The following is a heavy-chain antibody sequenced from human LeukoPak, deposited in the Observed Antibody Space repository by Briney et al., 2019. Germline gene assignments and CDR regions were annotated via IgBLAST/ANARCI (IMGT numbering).Heavy chain of an antibody. J-gene: IGHJ6*03. CDR3: AKDWDLGGSYLIDYYYYMDV. CDR2: IRYDGSNK. D-gene: IGHD1-26*01. Sequence: SGRSLRLSCTASGFTFSNYGMYCVRQAPGKGLECVTFIRYDGSNKKYADSVKGRFTISRDNSKNTLYLEMNSLRAEDTAVYYCAKDWDLGGSYLIDYYYYMDVWGKGTTVTVCS. V-gene: IGHV3-30*02. CDR1: GFTFSNYG.